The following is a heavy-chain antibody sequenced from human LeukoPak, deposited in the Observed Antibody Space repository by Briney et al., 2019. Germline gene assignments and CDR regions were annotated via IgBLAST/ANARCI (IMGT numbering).Heavy chain of an antibody. CDR1: GFTFSSYW. Sequence: GGSLRLSCAASGFTFSSYWMSWVRQAPGKGLEWVANIKQDGSEKYYVDSVKGRFTISRDNAKNSLYLQMNSLRAEDTAVYYCARDAGTFYYYYGMDVWGQGTTVTVSS. V-gene: IGHV3-7*01. J-gene: IGHJ6*02. CDR2: IKQDGSEK. CDR3: ARDAGTFYYYYGMDV.